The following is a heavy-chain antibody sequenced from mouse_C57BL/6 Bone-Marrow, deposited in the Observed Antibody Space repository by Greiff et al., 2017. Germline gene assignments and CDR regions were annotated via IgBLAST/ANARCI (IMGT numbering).Heavy chain of an antibody. Sequence: VQLQQSGPELVKPGASVKMSCKASGYTFTDYNMHWVKQSHGKSLEWIGYINPNNGGTSYNQKFKGKATLTVNKSSSTAYMELRSLTSEDSAVYYCARVEEDFYYAMDYWGQGTSVTVSS. CDR1: GYTFTDYN. CDR2: INPNNGGT. V-gene: IGHV1-22*01. J-gene: IGHJ4*01. CDR3: ARVEEDFYYAMDY.